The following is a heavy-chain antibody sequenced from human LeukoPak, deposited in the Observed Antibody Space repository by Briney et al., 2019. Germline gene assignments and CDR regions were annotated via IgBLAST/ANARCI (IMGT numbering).Heavy chain of an antibody. D-gene: IGHD3-10*01. CDR2: ISSSSSTI. J-gene: IGHJ6*03. Sequence: GGSLRLSCAASGFTFSSYSMNWVRQAPGKGLEWVSYISSSSSTIYYADSVKGRFTISRDNAKNSLYLQMNSLRAEDTAVYYCAREQTYYYGLGSYSRYYYMDVWGKGTTVTVSS. V-gene: IGHV3-48*04. CDR1: GFTFSSYS. CDR3: AREQTYYYGLGSYSRYYYMDV.